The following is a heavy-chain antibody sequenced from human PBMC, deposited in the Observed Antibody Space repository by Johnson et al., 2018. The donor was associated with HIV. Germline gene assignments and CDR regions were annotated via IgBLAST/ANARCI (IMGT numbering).Heavy chain of an antibody. J-gene: IGHJ3*02. CDR1: GFTFSSYV. CDR3: ARQTLSAFDI. Sequence: QVQLVESGGGLVQPGGSLRLSCAASGFTFSSYVMQWVRQAPGKGLEWVAFISYDGPNKYYADSVQGRFTISRDNSKNTLYLQRNSLRAEYTALYYRARQTLSAFDIWGQGTMVTVSS. V-gene: IGHV3-30-3*01. CDR2: ISYDGPNK.